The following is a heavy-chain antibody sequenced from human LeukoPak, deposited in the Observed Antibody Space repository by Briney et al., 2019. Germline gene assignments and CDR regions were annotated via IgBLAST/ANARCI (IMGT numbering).Heavy chain of an antibody. CDR1: GGSISSYY. CDR2: IYYSRST. V-gene: IGHV4-59*08. Sequence: SETLSLTWTVSGGSISSYYWSWIRQPPGKGLEWIGYIYYSRSTNYNPSLKSRVTISVDTSKNQFSLKLSSVTAADTAVYYCARRRVGRYSYGYDAFDIWGQGTMVTVSS. J-gene: IGHJ3*02. D-gene: IGHD5-18*01. CDR3: ARRRVGRYSYGYDAFDI.